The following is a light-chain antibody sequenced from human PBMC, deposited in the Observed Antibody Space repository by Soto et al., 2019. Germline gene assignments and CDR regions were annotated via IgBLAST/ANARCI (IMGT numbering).Light chain of an antibody. Sequence: QSALTQPPFASGSPGQSVTISCTGTSSDIGGYNYISWYQQQPGKAPKLMIYEVTKRPSGVPDRFSASKSGNTASLTVSGLQAEDEADYYCASYAVSSVVFGGGTKLTVL. CDR3: ASYAVSSVV. CDR2: EVT. J-gene: IGLJ2*01. CDR1: SSDIGGYNY. V-gene: IGLV2-8*01.